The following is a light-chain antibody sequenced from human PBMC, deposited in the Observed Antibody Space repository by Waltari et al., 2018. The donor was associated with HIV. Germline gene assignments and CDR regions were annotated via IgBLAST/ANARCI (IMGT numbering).Light chain of an antibody. CDR1: SSEVGGYNY. Sequence: QSALTQPRSVSGSPGQSVTISCTGTSSEVGGYNYVSWYQQHPGKAPKLMIYDVTQRPSGVPDRFSGSESGNTASLTISGLQAEDEADYYCCSYAGSYTYVFGTGTKVTVL. J-gene: IGLJ1*01. V-gene: IGLV2-11*01. CDR2: DVT. CDR3: CSYAGSYTYV.